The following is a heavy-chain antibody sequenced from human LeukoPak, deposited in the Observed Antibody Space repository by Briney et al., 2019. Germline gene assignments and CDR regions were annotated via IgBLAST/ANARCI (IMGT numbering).Heavy chain of an antibody. CDR3: ARVGAVAGGDFDY. V-gene: IGHV3-21*01. D-gene: IGHD6-19*01. CDR2: ISSSSGYI. Sequence: GGSLRLSCAASGFTFSSYSMNWVRQAPGKGLEWVSSISSSSGYIYYADSVKGRFTISRDNAKNSLYLQMNSLRAEDTAVYYCARVGAVAGGDFDYWGQGTLVTVSS. J-gene: IGHJ4*02. CDR1: GFTFSSYS.